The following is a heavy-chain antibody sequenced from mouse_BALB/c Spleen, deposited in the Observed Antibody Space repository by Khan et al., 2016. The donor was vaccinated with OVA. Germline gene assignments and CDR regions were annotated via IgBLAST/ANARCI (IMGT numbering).Heavy chain of an antibody. Sequence: EVELVESGGGLVQTGGSRKLSCAASGFTFSGFGMHWVRQAPEKGLEWVAYINSGSTSLYYADTVTGRFPISRDNPKHTLFLQMTSLRAEDTAMHYCARTGYYYFDYWGQGTTLTVSS. CDR3: ARTGYYYFDY. CDR1: GFTFSGFG. D-gene: IGHD2-3*01. CDR2: INSGSTSL. J-gene: IGHJ2*01. V-gene: IGHV5-17*02.